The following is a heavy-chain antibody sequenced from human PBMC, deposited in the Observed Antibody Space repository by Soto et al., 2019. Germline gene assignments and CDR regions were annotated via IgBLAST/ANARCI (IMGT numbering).Heavy chain of an antibody. D-gene: IGHD6-6*01. J-gene: IGHJ4*02. CDR1: GFLLSARGVG. CDR3: AHSPWGAAPDY. CDR2: IYWNDDK. V-gene: IGHV2-5*01. Sequence: QITLKESGPTLVKPTQTLTLTCSLSGFLLSARGVGVSWIRQPPGKALEWLAIIYWNDDKRYSPSQKNRLTVTKDTSKNQVVLTMTNMDPVDTARYYCAHSPWGAAPDYWGQGTLVTVSS.